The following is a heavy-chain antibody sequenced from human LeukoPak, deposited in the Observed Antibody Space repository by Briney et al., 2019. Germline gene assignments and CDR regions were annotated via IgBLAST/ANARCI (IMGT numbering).Heavy chain of an antibody. CDR3: ARVVELLPRYGMDV. V-gene: IGHV3-21*01. Sequence: GGSLRPSCATSGFTFSSYSMNWVRQAPGKGLEWVSSISSSSSYIYYADSVKGRFTISRDNAKNSLYLQMNSLRAEDTAVYYCARVVELLPRYGMDVWGQGTTVTVSS. J-gene: IGHJ6*02. CDR1: GFTFSSYS. D-gene: IGHD2-15*01. CDR2: ISSSSSYI.